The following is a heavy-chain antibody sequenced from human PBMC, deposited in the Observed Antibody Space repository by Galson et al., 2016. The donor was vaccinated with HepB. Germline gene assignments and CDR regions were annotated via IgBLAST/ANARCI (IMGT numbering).Heavy chain of an antibody. Sequence: SLRLSCAASGFIFSSYGMHWVRQAPGKGLEWVAVIWYDGSNKYYADSVKGRLTISRDNPKSTLYLQMNNLRVEDTAVYYCARNHGMVTKYYFDYWGQGALVTVSS. D-gene: IGHD3-3*01. J-gene: IGHJ4*02. CDR1: GFIFSSYG. CDR3: ARNHGMVTKYYFDY. V-gene: IGHV3-33*01. CDR2: IWYDGSNK.